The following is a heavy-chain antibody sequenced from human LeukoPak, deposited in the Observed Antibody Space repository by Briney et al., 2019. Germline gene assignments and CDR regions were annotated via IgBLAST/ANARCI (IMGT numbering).Heavy chain of an antibody. Sequence: SVKVSCKASGGTFSCYTINWVRQAPGQGLEWMGGIIPIFGTANYAQKFQGRVTITADKSTSTAYMELSSLRSADTAVYYCARRDYYYGSGSYTPPHYWGQGTLVSVSS. D-gene: IGHD3-10*01. CDR1: GGTFSCYT. V-gene: IGHV1-69*06. CDR2: IIPIFGTA. CDR3: ARRDYYYGSGSYTPPHY. J-gene: IGHJ4*02.